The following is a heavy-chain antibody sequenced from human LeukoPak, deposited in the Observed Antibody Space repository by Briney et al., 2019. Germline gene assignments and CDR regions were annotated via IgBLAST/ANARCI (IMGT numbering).Heavy chain of an antibody. D-gene: IGHD3-10*01. J-gene: IGHJ3*02. CDR3: ARFRIYGSGSYYAFDI. CDR1: GGSISSSNW. Sequence: SGTLSLTCAVSGGSISSSNWWSWVRQPPGKGLEWIGEIYHSGSTNYNPSLKSRVTISVDRSKNQFSLKLSSVTAADTAVYYCARFRIYGSGSYYAFDIWGQGTMVTVSS. V-gene: IGHV4-4*02. CDR2: IYHSGST.